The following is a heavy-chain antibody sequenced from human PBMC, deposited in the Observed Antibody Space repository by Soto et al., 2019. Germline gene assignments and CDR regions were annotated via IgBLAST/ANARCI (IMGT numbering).Heavy chain of an antibody. V-gene: IGHV1-46*01. CDR3: ARDGCYYDSSGYLYYYGMDV. Sequence: QVQLVQSGAEVKKPGASVKVSCKASGYTFTSYYMHWVRQAPGQGLEWMGIINPSGGSTSYAQKFQGRVTMTRDTSTSTVYMELSSLRSEDTAVYYCARDGCYYDSSGYLYYYGMDVWGQGTTVTVSS. D-gene: IGHD3-22*01. J-gene: IGHJ6*02. CDR2: INPSGGST. CDR1: GYTFTSYY.